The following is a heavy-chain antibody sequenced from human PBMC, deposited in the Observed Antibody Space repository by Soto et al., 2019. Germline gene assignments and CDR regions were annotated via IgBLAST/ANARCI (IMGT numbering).Heavy chain of an antibody. D-gene: IGHD3-10*01. Sequence: QITLKESGPPLVKPTQPLTLTCTFSGFSLSTSGEAVAWIRQPPGKALEWLGIIYWDDDKRYSPLLNRRLTLTKDASKNQVFLMMTDMDPADTATYYCAHTEAGTSGRDLDYWGQGTRVTVSS. CDR3: AHTEAGTSGRDLDY. J-gene: IGHJ4*02. V-gene: IGHV2-5*02. CDR1: GFSLSTSGEA. CDR2: IYWDDDK.